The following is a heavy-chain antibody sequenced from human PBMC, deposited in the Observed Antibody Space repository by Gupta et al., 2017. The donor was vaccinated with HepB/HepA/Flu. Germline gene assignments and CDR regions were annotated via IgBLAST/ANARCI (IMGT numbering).Heavy chain of an antibody. CDR3: ARVRVMSDAFDI. CDR2: INPNSGGT. J-gene: IGHJ3*02. Sequence: QVQLVQSGAEVQKPGASVKVSCKASGYTFTGYYMHWVRQAPGQGLEWMGWINPNSGGTNYEQKLQGRVTMTRDTSISTAYMELSRLRSDDTAVYYCARVRVMSDAFDIWGQGTMVTLSS. D-gene: IGHD2-21*01. CDR1: GYTFTGYY. V-gene: IGHV1-2*02.